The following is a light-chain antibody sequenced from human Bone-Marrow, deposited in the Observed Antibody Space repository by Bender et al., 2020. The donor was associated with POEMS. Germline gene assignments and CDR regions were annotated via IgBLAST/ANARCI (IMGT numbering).Light chain of an antibody. CDR3: SLYTTSATYV. V-gene: IGLV2-14*02. J-gene: IGLJ1*01. CDR2: EGS. CDR1: STYIDDYTV. Sequence: HSALTQPASVSGSPGQSITISCTGASTYIDDYTVVSWYQQHPGKAPKLMIYEGSERPSGVSTRFSGSKSGNTASLTISGLQAEDEADYYCSLYTTSATYVFGTGTKVTVL.